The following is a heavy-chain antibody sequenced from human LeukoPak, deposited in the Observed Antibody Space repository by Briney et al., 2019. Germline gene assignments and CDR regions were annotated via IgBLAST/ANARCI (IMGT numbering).Heavy chain of an antibody. J-gene: IGHJ3*01. CDR2: IKQDGSEK. CDR3: ARDRGAFDF. Sequence: GGSLRLSCTASGFTFTNSWMSWVRLAPGKGLEWVANIKQDGSEKYYVDSVKGRFTISRDNAKNSLYLQMNSLRAEDTAVYYCARDRGAFDFGGQGTMVTVSS. CDR1: GFTFTNSW. V-gene: IGHV3-7*01.